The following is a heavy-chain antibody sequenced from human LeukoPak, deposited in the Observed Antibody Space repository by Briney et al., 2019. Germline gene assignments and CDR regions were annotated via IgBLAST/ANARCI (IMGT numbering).Heavy chain of an antibody. V-gene: IGHV1-2*02. J-gene: IGHJ4*02. CDR2: INPNSGGT. D-gene: IGHD3-10*01. CDR3: ARDLKLLWFGESRGPFDY. Sequence: ASVKVSCKASGYTFTGYYMHWVRQAPGQGLEWMGRINPNSGGTNYAQKFQGRVTMTRDTSISTAYMELSRLRSDDTAVYYCARDLKLLWFGESRGPFDYWGQGTLVTVSS. CDR1: GYTFTGYY.